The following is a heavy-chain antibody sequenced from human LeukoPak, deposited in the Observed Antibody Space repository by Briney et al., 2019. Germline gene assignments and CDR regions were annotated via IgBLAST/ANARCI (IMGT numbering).Heavy chain of an antibody. CDR3: ARTTEAHSWRTRYYDYYMDV. J-gene: IGHJ6*03. CDR2: IYYSGST. Sequence: SETLSLTCTVSGGSLSSSSYYWSWIRQPPGRGLEWLGYIYYSGSTNYNPSLKSRVSISVDTSKNQFSLKLSSVTAADTAVYYCARTTEAHSWRTRYYDYYMDVWGKGTTATVSS. V-gene: IGHV4-61*01. D-gene: IGHD6-13*01. CDR1: GGSLSSSSYY.